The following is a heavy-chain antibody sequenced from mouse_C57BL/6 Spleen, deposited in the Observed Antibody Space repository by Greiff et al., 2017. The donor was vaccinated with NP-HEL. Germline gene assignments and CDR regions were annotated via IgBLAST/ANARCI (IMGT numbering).Heavy chain of an antibody. CDR1: GYAFSSYW. J-gene: IGHJ2*01. V-gene: IGHV1-80*01. CDR3: ARAVGREYYFDY. D-gene: IGHD4-1*01. CDR2: IYPGDGDT. Sequence: QVHVKQSGAELVKPGASVKISCKASGYAFSSYWMNWVKQRPGKGLEWIGQIYPGDGDTNYNGKFKGKATLTADKSSSTAYMQLSSLTSEDSAVYFCARAVGREYYFDYWGQGTTLTVSS.